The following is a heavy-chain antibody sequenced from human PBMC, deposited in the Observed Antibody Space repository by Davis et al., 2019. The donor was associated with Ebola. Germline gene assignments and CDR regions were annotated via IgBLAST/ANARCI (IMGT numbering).Heavy chain of an antibody. CDR3: ARVDRLAFDP. CDR1: GGSISTYY. J-gene: IGHJ5*02. D-gene: IGHD3-3*02. Sequence: SETLSLTCTVSGGSISTYYWSWIRQPPGKGLEWIGYIYYSGSTNYNPSLKSRVTISVDTSKNQFSLKLSSVTAADTAVYYCARVDRLAFDPWGQGTLVTVSS. CDR2: IYYSGST. V-gene: IGHV4-59*01.